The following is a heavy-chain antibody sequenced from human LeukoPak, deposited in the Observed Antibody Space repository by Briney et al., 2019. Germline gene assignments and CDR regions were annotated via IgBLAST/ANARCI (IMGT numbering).Heavy chain of an antibody. CDR2: IKSKTDGGTT. CDR1: GFTFSSYG. V-gene: IGHV3-15*01. Sequence: GGSLRLSCAASGFTFSSYGMSWVRQAPGKGLEWVGRIKSKTDGGTTDYAAPVKGRFTISRDDSKNTLYLQMNSLKTEDTAVYYCTTDRSDFWSGLRGFDYWGQGTLVTVSS. CDR3: TTDRSDFWSGLRGFDY. D-gene: IGHD3-3*01. J-gene: IGHJ4*02.